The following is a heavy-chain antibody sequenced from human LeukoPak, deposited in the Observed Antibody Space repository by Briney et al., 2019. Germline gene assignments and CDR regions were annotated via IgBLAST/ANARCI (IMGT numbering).Heavy chain of an antibody. J-gene: IGHJ4*02. V-gene: IGHV3-23*01. Sequence: GGSLRLSCAASGFTFSSYSMNWVRQAPGKGLEWVSSISSSGGTTYYSDSVKGRFIISRDNSKNTLYLQMSSLRAEDTAVYYCAKAGIAVPATPEYCGQGTQVTVSS. CDR2: ISSSGGTT. CDR1: GFTFSSYS. CDR3: AKAGIAVPATPEY. D-gene: IGHD6-19*01.